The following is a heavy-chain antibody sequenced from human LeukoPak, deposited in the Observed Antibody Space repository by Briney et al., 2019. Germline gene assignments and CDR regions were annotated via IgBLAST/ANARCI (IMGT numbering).Heavy chain of an antibody. CDR3: ARDRRISGSYSFDY. Sequence: PGGSLRLSCAASGFTFSSYSMNWVRQAPGKGLEWVSYISSSSSTIYYADSVKGRFTISRDNAKNSLYLQMNSLRAEDTAVYYCARDRRISGSYSFDYWGQGTLVTVSS. CDR1: GFTFSSYS. CDR2: ISSSSSTI. V-gene: IGHV3-48*04. J-gene: IGHJ4*02. D-gene: IGHD1-26*01.